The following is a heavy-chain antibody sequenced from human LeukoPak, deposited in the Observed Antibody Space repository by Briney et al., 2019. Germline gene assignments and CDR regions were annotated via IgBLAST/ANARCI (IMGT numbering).Heavy chain of an antibody. D-gene: IGHD3-10*01. J-gene: IGHJ6*03. CDR1: GFTFSSYG. CDR3: ANVWFGELLYAHRDYYYMDV. CDR2: IRYDGSNK. Sequence: GGSLRLSCAASGFTFSSYGMHWVRQAPGKGLEWVAFIRYDGSNKYYADSVKGRFTISRDNSKNTLYLQMNSLRAEDTAVYYCANVWFGELLYAHRDYYYMDVWGKGTTVTVSS. V-gene: IGHV3-30*02.